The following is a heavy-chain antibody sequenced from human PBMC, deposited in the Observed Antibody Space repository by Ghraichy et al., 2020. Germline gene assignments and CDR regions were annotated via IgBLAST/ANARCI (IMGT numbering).Heavy chain of an antibody. V-gene: IGHV3-74*01. J-gene: IGHJ6*02. CDR2: INSDGSST. CDR3: ARWGGDFWGGYSQSFYYYGMDV. CDR1: GFTFSTYW. D-gene: IGHD3-3*01. Sequence: GGSLRLSCEVSGFTFSTYWMHWVRQAPGKGPVWVSRINSDGSSTSYADFVKGRFTISRDNAKNALYLRMNSLRGEDTAVYYCARWGGDFWGGYSQSFYYYGMDVWGQGTTVTVSS.